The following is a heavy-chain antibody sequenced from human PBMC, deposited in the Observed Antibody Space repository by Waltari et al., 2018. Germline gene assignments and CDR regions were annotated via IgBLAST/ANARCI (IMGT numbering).Heavy chain of an antibody. J-gene: IGHJ6*02. V-gene: IGHV3-53*01. Sequence: VHVEESGGGLMQPGGSLRLSCAASGFTVSSFSMAWVRQAPGKGLEWVSLIYSGGDTYYADSVKGRFTISRDNSKNMVYLQMNSLRADDTAVYYCARETGVAVAGYGLDIWGQGTTVTVSS. D-gene: IGHD2-15*01. CDR3: ARETGVAVAGYGLDI. CDR2: IYSGGDT. CDR1: GFTVSSFS.